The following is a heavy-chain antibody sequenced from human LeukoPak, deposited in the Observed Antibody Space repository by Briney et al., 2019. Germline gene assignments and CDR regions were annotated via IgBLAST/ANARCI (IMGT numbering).Heavy chain of an antibody. D-gene: IGHD4-23*01. V-gene: IGHV3-7*03. CDR3: ARKNTYGGNPHPLDY. CDR2: IKQDGSEK. Sequence: PGGSLRLSCAASGFTFSSYWMSWVRQAPGKGLEWVANIKQDGSEKYYVDSVKGRFTISRDNAKNSLYLQMNSLRAEDTAVYYCARKNTYGGNPHPLDYWGQGTLVTVSS. J-gene: IGHJ4*02. CDR1: GFTFSSYW.